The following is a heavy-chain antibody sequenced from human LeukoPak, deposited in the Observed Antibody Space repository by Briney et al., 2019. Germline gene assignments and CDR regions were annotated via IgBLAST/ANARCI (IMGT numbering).Heavy chain of an antibody. CDR3: ARQEYCSGGSCYTWFDP. J-gene: IGHJ5*02. CDR1: GYSINNYW. V-gene: IGHV5-51*01. Sequence: GESLKISCKGSGYSINNYWIGWVRQMPGKGLEWMGIIYPADSDIRYSPSFQGQVTISADKSISTAYLQWSSLKASDTAMYYCARQEYCSGGSCYTWFDPWGQGALVTVSS. CDR2: IYPADSDI. D-gene: IGHD2-15*01.